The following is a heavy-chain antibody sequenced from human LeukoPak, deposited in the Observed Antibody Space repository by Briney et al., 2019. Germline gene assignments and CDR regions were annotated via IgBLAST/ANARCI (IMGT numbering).Heavy chain of an antibody. CDR3: ARVSYYYGSGALANDAFDI. Sequence: SGGSLRLSCAASGFTFSSYAMHWVRQAPGKGLEWVAVISYDGSNKYYADSVKGRFTISRDNSKNTLYLQMNSLRAEDTAVYYCARVSYYYGSGALANDAFDIWGQGTMVTVSS. V-gene: IGHV3-30*04. D-gene: IGHD3-10*01. CDR2: ISYDGSNK. J-gene: IGHJ3*02. CDR1: GFTFSSYA.